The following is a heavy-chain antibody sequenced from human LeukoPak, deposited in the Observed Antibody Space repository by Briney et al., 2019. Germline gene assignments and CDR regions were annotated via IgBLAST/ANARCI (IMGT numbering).Heavy chain of an antibody. CDR1: GGSIISYY. V-gene: IGHV4-59*01. Sequence: PSETLSLTCTVSGGSIISYYGSWIRQPPGKGLEWIGYIYYSGSTNYNPSLKSRVTISVDTSKNQFSLKLSSVTAADTAVYYCARTSHYYDRSGYYPWGQGTLVTVSS. CDR3: ARTSHYYDRSGYYP. CDR2: IYYSGST. D-gene: IGHD3-22*01. J-gene: IGHJ5*02.